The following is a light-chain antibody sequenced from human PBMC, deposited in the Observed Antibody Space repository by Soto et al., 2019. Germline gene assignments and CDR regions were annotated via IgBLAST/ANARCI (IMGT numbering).Light chain of an antibody. CDR1: QSVSSN. CDR3: QQYDNWPRT. V-gene: IGKV3-15*01. J-gene: IGKJ4*01. CDR2: GAS. Sequence: EIVMTQSPATLSVSPGERATLSCRASQSVSSNLAWYQQKSGQTPRLLIYGASTRATDIPARFSGSGSGTEFTLTISSLQSEDFAVYYCQQYDNWPRTFGGGTKVEIK.